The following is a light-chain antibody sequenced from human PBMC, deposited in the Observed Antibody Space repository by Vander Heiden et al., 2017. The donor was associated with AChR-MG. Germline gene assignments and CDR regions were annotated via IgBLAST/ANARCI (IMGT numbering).Light chain of an antibody. CDR3: QSYDNSLSGSVV. V-gene: IGLV1-40*01. Sequence: QSVLTQPPSVSGAPGRRVTISCTGSSSNIGAGYDVHWYQQLPGTAPKLLIYDNNNRPSGVPDRLSGSKSGTSASLAITGLQAEDEADYYCQSYDNSLSGSVVFGGGTKLTVL. CDR1: SSNIGAGYD. J-gene: IGLJ2*01. CDR2: DNN.